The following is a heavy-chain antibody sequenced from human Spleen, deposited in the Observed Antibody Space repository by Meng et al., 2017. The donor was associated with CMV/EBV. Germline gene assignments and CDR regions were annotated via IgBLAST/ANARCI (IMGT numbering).Heavy chain of an antibody. Sequence: GSLRLSCTVSGYSISSGYYWGWIRQPPGEGLEWIGSIYHSGSTYYNPSLKSRVTISVDTSKNQFSLKLSSVTAADTAVYYCARGLGASGWYLNYYYYYGMDVWGQGTMVTVSS. CDR3: ARGLGASGWYLNYYYYYGMDV. J-gene: IGHJ6*02. CDR1: GYSISSGYY. V-gene: IGHV4-38-2*02. CDR2: IYHSGST. D-gene: IGHD6-19*01.